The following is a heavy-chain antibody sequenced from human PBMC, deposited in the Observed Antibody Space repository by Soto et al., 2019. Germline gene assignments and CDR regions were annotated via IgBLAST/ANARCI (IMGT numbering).Heavy chain of an antibody. Sequence: PGGSLRLSCAASGFTFSSYAIRGVRQAPGKGLEWVAVISYDGSNKYYADSVKGRFTISRDNSKNTLYLQMNSLRAEDTAVYYCARDVIAAAAPYYFDSWGQGTLVTVSS. CDR2: ISYDGSNK. D-gene: IGHD6-13*01. CDR1: GFTFSSYA. J-gene: IGHJ4*02. CDR3: ARDVIAAAAPYYFDS. V-gene: IGHV3-30-3*01.